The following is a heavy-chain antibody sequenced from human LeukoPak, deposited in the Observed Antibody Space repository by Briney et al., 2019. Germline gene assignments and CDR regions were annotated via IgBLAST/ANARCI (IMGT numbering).Heavy chain of an antibody. CDR1: GFTFSSYA. D-gene: IGHD2-21*01. CDR3: AKAPVTSCRGAYCYPFDS. Sequence: GGSLRLSCAASGFTFSSYAMSWVRQAPGKGLEWVSGISGSGVSTYYADSVRGRFTISRDNSKNTLYLQMNSLRAEDAAVYFCAKAPVTSCRGAYCYPFDSWGQGTLVTVSS. V-gene: IGHV3-23*01. J-gene: IGHJ4*02. CDR2: ISGSGVST.